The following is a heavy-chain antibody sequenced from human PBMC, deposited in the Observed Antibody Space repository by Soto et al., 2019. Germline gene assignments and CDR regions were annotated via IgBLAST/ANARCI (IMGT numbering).Heavy chain of an antibody. V-gene: IGHV4-39*01. Sequence: ETLSLTCTVSGGSISSSSYYWGWIRQPPGKGLEWIGSIYYSGSTYYNPSLKSRVTISVDTSKNQFSLKLSSVTAADTAVYYCARQRQWLVRGYYYYMDVRGKGTTVTVSS. J-gene: IGHJ6*03. CDR2: IYYSGST. CDR1: GGSISSSSYY. CDR3: ARQRQWLVRGYYYYMDV. D-gene: IGHD6-19*01.